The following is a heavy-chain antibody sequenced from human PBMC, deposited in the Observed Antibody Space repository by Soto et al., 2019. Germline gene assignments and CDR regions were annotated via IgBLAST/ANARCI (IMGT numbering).Heavy chain of an antibody. CDR1: GFSLTTSGVG. Sequence: QITLKESGPTLVKPTQTLTLTCTFSGFSLTTSGVGVGWIRQPPGKALECLALIYWDDDKRYSPSLQSTLSITKDTSKNQVVLTMTNMDPVDTATYYCAHIPSYYQYDWFDPWGQGTLVTVSS. CDR2: IYWDDDK. J-gene: IGHJ5*02. CDR3: AHIPSYYQYDWFDP. D-gene: IGHD3-10*01. V-gene: IGHV2-5*02.